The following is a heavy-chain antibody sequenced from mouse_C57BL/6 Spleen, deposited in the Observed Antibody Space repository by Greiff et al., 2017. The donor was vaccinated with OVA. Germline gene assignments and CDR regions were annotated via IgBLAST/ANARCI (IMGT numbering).Heavy chain of an antibody. V-gene: IGHV5-9*01. CDR3: ARHYYGSSYAMDY. Sequence: EVNVVESGGGLVKPGGSLKLSCAASGFTFSSYTMSWVRQTPEKRLEWVATISGGGGNTYYPDSVKGRFTISRDNAKNTLYLQMSSLRSEDTALYYCARHYYGSSYAMDYWGQGTSVTVSS. D-gene: IGHD1-1*01. CDR2: ISGGGGNT. J-gene: IGHJ4*01. CDR1: GFTFSSYT.